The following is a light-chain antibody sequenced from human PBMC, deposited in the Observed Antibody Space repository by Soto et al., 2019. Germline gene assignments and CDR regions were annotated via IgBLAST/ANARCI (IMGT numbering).Light chain of an antibody. CDR3: QQYDNLLT. V-gene: IGKV1-33*01. J-gene: IGKJ4*01. CDR1: QDISNY. CDR2: DAS. Sequence: DIQMTQSPSSLSASVGDRVTITCQASQDISNYLNWYQQKPGKAPKLLIYDASNLETGVPSRFSGSGSGKDFTFTISSLQPEDIATYYCQQYDNLLTFGGGTTVDTK.